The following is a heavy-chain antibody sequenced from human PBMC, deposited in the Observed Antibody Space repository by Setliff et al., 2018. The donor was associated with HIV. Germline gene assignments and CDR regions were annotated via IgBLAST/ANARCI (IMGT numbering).Heavy chain of an antibody. J-gene: IGHJ3*02. CDR2: IYYNGNT. V-gene: IGHV4-39*01. CDR3: AKRPGYGYPFHI. D-gene: IGHD5-18*01. CDR1: GGSIRSTTYW. Sequence: SETLSLTCTVSGGSIRSTTYWWGWLRQPPGKGLEWIGTIYYNGNTFYDPSLKSRVTISIDMSKNQFSLKLTSVAAADPAVYDCAKRPGYGYPFHIWGQGTMVTVSS.